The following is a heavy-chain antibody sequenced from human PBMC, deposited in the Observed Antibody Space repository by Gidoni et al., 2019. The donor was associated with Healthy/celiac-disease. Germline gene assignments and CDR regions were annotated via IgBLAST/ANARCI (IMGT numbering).Heavy chain of an antibody. CDR1: AFTFSTTG. J-gene: IGHJ4*02. D-gene: IGHD3-16*01. CDR2: IWYDGSNK. CDR3: ARGRAYYDYVWGSYAGGY. Sequence: VQLVESGVVVVQPGRSLRLCCAASAFTFSTTGLHWVRQAPGKGLEWVAVIWYDGSNKYYADSVKGRFTISRDNSKNTLYLQMNSLRAEDTAVYYCARGRAYYDYVWGSYAGGYWGQGTLVTVSS. V-gene: IGHV3-33*01.